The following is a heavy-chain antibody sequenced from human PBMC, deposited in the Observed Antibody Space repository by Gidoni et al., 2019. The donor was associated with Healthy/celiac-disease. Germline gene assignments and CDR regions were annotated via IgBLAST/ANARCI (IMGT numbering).Heavy chain of an antibody. CDR1: GFTFSSYG. Sequence: QVQLVESGGGVVQPGRSLRLSCAASGFTFSSYGMHWVRQAPGKGLGWVAVIWYDGSNKYYADSGKGRFTISRDNSKNTLYLQMNSLRDEDTAVYYCARRGVDARPGRLEDHDAFDIWGQGTMVTVSS. CDR2: IWYDGSNK. J-gene: IGHJ3*02. V-gene: IGHV3-33*01. CDR3: ARRGVDARPGRLEDHDAFDI. D-gene: IGHD6-6*01.